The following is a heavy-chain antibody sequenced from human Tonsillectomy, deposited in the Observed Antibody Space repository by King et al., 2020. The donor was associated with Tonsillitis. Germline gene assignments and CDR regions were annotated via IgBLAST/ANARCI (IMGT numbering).Heavy chain of an antibody. CDR2: MSYSGNT. J-gene: IGHJ1*01. CDR3: ARXXXXXXXXXXXXXXXXXGXXXXVXXXXASXXXXXVFPLAPSXXXXSGGTAALGXLVKXYF. Sequence: QLQESGPGLVKPXETLSLXCTISGASISGSSYYWGWIRQPPGKGLEWIGSMSYSGNTYXNPSLKSRXTXSVDTSKNHXSLKLSSVTAADTAVSYWARXXXXXXXXXXXXXXXXXGXXXXVXXXXASXXXXXVFPLAPSXXXXSGGTAALGXLVKXYF. V-gene: IGHV4-39*02. CDR1: GASISGSSYY.